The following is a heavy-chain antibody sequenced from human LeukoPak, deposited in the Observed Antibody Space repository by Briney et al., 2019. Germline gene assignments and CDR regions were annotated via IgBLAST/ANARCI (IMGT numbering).Heavy chain of an antibody. Sequence: GGSLRLSCAASGFTFSSYSMNWVRQAPGKGLEWVSYISSSSSTIYYADSVKGRFTISRDNAKNSLYLQMNSLRAEDTAVYYCASWEAFLEWLFPLDVWGKGTTVTVSS. D-gene: IGHD3-3*02. CDR1: GFTFSSYS. V-gene: IGHV3-48*01. CDR2: ISSSSSTI. CDR3: ASWEAFLEWLFPLDV. J-gene: IGHJ6*04.